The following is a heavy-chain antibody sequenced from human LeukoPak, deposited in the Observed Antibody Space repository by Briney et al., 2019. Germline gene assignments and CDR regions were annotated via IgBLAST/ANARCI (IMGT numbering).Heavy chain of an antibody. CDR2: INHSGST. J-gene: IGHJ4*02. Sequence: PSETLSLTCAVYGGSFSTYYWSWIRQPPGKGLEWIGEINHSGSTNYNPSLKSRVTISVDTSKNQFSLKLSSVTAADTAVYYCARVARHDYTYYPGGNYFDYWGQGTLVTVSS. D-gene: IGHD4-11*01. CDR3: ARVARHDYTYYPGGNYFDY. V-gene: IGHV4-34*01. CDR1: GGSFSTYY.